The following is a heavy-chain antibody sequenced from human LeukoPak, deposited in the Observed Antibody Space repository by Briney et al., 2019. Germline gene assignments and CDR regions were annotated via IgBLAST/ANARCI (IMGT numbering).Heavy chain of an antibody. J-gene: IGHJ4*02. V-gene: IGHV4-59*01. Sequence: SPSETLSLTCTVSGGSISSYYWSWIRQPPGKGLEWIGYIYYSGSTNYNPSLKSRVTISVDTSKNQFSLKLSSVTAADTAVYYCARDRWSQFYFDYWGQGTLVTVSS. CDR3: ARDRWSQFYFDY. CDR1: GGSISSYY. D-gene: IGHD4-23*01. CDR2: IYYSGST.